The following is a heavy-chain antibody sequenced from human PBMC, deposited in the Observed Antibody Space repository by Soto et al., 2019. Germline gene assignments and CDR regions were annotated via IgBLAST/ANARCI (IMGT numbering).Heavy chain of an antibody. CDR1: GYTFTSYG. CDR2: ISAYNGNT. Sequence: ASVKVSCKASGYTFTSYGISWVRQAPGQGLEWMGWISAYNGNTNYAQKLQGRVTMTTDTSTSTAYMELRSLRSDDTAVYYCARGFEYCSGGSCSQYYFDYWGQGTLVTVPQ. CDR3: ARGFEYCSGGSCSQYYFDY. D-gene: IGHD2-15*01. J-gene: IGHJ4*02. V-gene: IGHV1-18*01.